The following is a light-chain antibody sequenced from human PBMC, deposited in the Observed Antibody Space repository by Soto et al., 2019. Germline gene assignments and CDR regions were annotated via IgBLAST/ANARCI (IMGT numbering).Light chain of an antibody. Sequence: QSVLTQPPSASGTPGQRATISCSGSSSNIGSKTVNWYQQLPGTAPKLLIYSNNQRPSGVPDRFSGSKSCTSASLAISGLQSEDEADYYCAAWDDSLNGVVFGGGTKLTVL. CDR2: SNN. J-gene: IGLJ2*01. CDR3: AAWDDSLNGVV. V-gene: IGLV1-44*01. CDR1: SSNIGSKT.